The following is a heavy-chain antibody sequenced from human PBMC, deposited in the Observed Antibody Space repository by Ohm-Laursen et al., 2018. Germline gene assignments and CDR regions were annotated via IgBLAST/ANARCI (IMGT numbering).Heavy chain of an antibody. J-gene: IGHJ6*02. D-gene: IGHD6-13*01. Sequence: ASVTVSCKASGGTFISYAISWVRQAPGQGLEWMGWISAYNGNTNYAQKLQGRVTMTTDTSTSTAYMELRSLRSDDTAVYYCTRDQSPAAGHYYYGMDVWGQGTTVTVSS. V-gene: IGHV1-18*01. CDR3: TRDQSPAAGHYYYGMDV. CDR2: ISAYNGNT. CDR1: GGTFISYA.